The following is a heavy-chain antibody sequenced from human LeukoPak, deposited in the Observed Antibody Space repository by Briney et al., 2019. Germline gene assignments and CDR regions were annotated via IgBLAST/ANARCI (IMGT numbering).Heavy chain of an antibody. D-gene: IGHD1-20*01. CDR2: ISYDGSNK. Sequence: GRSLRLSCAASGFTFSSYAMHWVRQAPGKGLEWVAVISYDGSNKYYADSVKGRFTISRDNSKNTLYLQMNSLRAEDTAVYYCAFSPHNWNSFDYWGQGTLVTVSS. V-gene: IGHV3-30*04. J-gene: IGHJ4*02. CDR1: GFTFSSYA. CDR3: AFSPHNWNSFDY.